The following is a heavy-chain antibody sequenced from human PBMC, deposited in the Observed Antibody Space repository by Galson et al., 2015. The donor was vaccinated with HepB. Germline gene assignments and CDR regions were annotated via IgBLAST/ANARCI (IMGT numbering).Heavy chain of an antibody. J-gene: IGHJ4*02. V-gene: IGHV7-4-1*02. D-gene: IGHD3-10*01. Sequence: SVKVSCKASGYTFTSYAMNWVRQAPGQGLEWMGWINTNTGNPTYAQGFTGRFVFSLDTSVSTAYLQISSLKAEDTAVYYCAVHNDRSYYPFFWYWGQGTLVTVSS. CDR3: AVHNDRSYYPFFWY. CDR1: GYTFTSYA. CDR2: INTNTGNP.